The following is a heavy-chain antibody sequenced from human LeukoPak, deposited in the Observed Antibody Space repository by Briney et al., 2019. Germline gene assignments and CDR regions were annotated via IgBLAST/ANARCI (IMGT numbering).Heavy chain of an antibody. CDR2: IYWNDGK. D-gene: IGHD4-17*01. V-gene: IGHV2-5*01. CDR1: GFSLSTSGVG. CDR3: ARRRLEKGTTVTSAFDY. Sequence: SGPTLVNPTQSLTLTCTFSGFSLSTSGVGVGWIRRPPGKALECLALIYWNDGKDYSPSLRSRLTITKDISKNQVVLTMTNMDPVDTATYFCARRRLEKGTTVTSAFDYWGQGTLVTVSS. J-gene: IGHJ4*02.